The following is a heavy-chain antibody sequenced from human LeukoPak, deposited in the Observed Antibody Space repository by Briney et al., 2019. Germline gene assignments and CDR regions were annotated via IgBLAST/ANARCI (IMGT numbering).Heavy chain of an antibody. V-gene: IGHV3-53*01. CDR2: IYSGGST. J-gene: IGHJ3*02. CDR1: GFTFSSYA. CDR3: ARVIRGAFDI. D-gene: IGHD2/OR15-2a*01. Sequence: GGSLRLSCAASGFTFSSYAMSWVRQAPGKGLEWVSVIYSGGSTYYADSVKGRFTISRDNSKNTLYLQMNSLRAEDTAVYYCARVIRGAFDIWGQGTMVTVSS.